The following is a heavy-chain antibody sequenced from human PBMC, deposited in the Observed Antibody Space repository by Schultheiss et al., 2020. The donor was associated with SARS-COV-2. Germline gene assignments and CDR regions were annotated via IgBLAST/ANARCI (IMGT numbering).Heavy chain of an antibody. CDR3: ARSRFGVVNYYFDY. CDR2: VDWDDDK. Sequence: TLSLTCTVSGGSISSYYWSWIRQPPGKALEWLALVDWDDDKHYSSSLKTRLTISKDTSKNQVVLTMTNMDPMDTATYYCARSRFGVVNYYFDYWGQGTLVTVSS. V-gene: IGHV2-70*18. J-gene: IGHJ4*02. D-gene: IGHD3-3*01. CDR1: GGSISSYY.